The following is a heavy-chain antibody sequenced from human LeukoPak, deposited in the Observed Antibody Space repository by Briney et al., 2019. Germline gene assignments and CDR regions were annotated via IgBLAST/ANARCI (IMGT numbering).Heavy chain of an antibody. D-gene: IGHD6-19*01. CDR1: GFTFTSSA. CDR2: IVVGSGNT. J-gene: IGHJ5*02. V-gene: IGHV1-58*02. Sequence: GASVKVSCKASGFTFTSSAMQWVRQARGQRLEWIGWIVVGSGNTNYAQKFQERVTITRDMSTSTAYMELSSLRSEDTAVYYCADAKYSSGWYNIHHWGQGTLVTVSS. CDR3: ADAKYSSGWYNIHH.